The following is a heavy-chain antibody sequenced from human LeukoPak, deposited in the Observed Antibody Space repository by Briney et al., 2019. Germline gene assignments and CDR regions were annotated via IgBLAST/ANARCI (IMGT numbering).Heavy chain of an antibody. J-gene: IGHJ4*02. V-gene: IGHV3-30*02. Sequence: GGSLRLSCAASGFTFSSYGMHWVRQAPGKGLEWVTFIRFDGSYEDYADSVKGRFTISRDNSKNTLYLQMNSLRAEDTAVYYCAVIRMATIEDDPHFDYWGQGTLVTVSS. CDR1: GFTFSSYG. D-gene: IGHD5-24*01. CDR2: IRFDGSYE. CDR3: AVIRMATIEDDPHFDY.